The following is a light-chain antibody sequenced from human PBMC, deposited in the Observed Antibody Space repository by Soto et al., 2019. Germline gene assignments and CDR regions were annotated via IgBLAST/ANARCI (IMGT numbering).Light chain of an antibody. V-gene: IGKV1-5*01. J-gene: IGKJ4*01. CDR3: QQYNTYPLT. CDR2: DVS. Sequence: DIQMTQSPSTLSASVGDRVTITCRASQNIGNRLAWYQQKPGKAPEVLIYDVSSLQSGVPSTFSGTASGTEFTLSISSLQPEDSATYYCQQYNTYPLTFGGGTKLEIK. CDR1: QNIGNR.